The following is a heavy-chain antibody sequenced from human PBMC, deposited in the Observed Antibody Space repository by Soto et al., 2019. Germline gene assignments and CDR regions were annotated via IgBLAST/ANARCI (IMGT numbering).Heavy chain of an antibody. D-gene: IGHD3-9*01. CDR1: GGSISTYY. CDR3: ARSKGYFDWRTYWYFDL. Sequence: SETLSLTCTVSGGSISTYYWNWIRQTPGKGLEWIGEINHSGRTNYNPSLKSRVTISVDTSKNQFSLKLSSVTAADTAVYYCARSKGYFDWRTYWYFDLWGRGTLVTVSS. J-gene: IGHJ2*01. CDR2: INHSGRT. V-gene: IGHV4-59*12.